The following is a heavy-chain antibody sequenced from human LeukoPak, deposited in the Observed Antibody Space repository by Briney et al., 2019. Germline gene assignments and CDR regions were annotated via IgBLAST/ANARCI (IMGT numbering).Heavy chain of an antibody. Sequence: SETLSLTCGVSGYSISSGYYWGWIRQPPGKGLEWIGSIYYSGSTYYNPSLKSRVTISVDTSKNQFSLKLSSVTAADTAVYYCARHRDSHDAFDIWGQGTMVTVSS. D-gene: IGHD2-21*01. CDR2: IYYSGST. J-gene: IGHJ3*02. V-gene: IGHV4-38-2*01. CDR1: GYSISSGYY. CDR3: ARHRDSHDAFDI.